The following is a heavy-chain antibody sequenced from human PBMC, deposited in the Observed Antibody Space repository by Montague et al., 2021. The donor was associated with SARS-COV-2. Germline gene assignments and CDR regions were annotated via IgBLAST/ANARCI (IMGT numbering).Heavy chain of an antibody. CDR2: INHRGNT. Sequence: SETLSLTCAVAGGSLIDYYWTWIRQSPGRGLEWFGDINHRGNTNYNPSFKSRVDISVDTSKNHISLNLTSVTAADTAVYYCARVASDSGGGEFWYFDVWGQGTLATVSS. CDR3: ARVASDSGGGEFWYFDV. CDR1: GGSLIDYY. J-gene: IGHJ4*02. V-gene: IGHV4-34*01. D-gene: IGHD3-16*01.